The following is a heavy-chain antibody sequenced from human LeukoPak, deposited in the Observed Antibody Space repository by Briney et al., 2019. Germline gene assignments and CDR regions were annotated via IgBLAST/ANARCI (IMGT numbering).Heavy chain of an antibody. CDR1: GGSISGYY. CDR3: ARSRSDLMSYYYYGLDV. CDR2: IYYSGST. J-gene: IGHJ6*02. Sequence: SETLSLTCTVSGGSISGYYWGWIRQPPGKGLEWIGYIYYSGSTKYNPSLKSRVTMSVDTSKNQFSLKLSSVTAADTAVYYCARSRSDLMSYYYYGLDVWGQGTTVTVSS. V-gene: IGHV4-59*12. D-gene: IGHD1-14*01.